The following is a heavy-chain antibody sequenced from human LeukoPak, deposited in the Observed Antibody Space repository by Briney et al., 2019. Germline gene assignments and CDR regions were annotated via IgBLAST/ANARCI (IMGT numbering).Heavy chain of an antibody. CDR1: GYTFTSYY. CDR3: ARAPPIVVVTAADAFDI. V-gene: IGHV1-46*01. J-gene: IGHJ3*02. Sequence: ASVKVSCKASGYTFTSYYMHWVRQAPGQGLEWMGIINPSGGSTSYAQKFQGRVTMTRDTSTSTVYMELSSLRSEDTAVYYCARAPPIVVVTAADAFDIWGQGTMVTVFS. CDR2: INPSGGST. D-gene: IGHD2-21*02.